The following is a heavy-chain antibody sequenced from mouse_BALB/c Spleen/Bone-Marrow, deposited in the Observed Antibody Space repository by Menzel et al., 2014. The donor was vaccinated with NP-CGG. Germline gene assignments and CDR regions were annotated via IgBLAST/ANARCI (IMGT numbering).Heavy chain of an antibody. CDR2: IVPSSAYS. D-gene: IGHD2-3*01. V-gene: IGHV1-4*01. Sequence: VKVVESGAELARPGASVRMSCKASGYSFTSFTMHWLKQRSGQGLEWIAYIVPSSAYSNYNQKFKDKATLTADRSSNTAYMQLSSLTSEDSAVYYCAREGSYDGCSGHFDFWGPGTTLTVSS. J-gene: IGHJ2*01. CDR1: GYSFTSFT. CDR3: AREGSYDGCSGHFDF.